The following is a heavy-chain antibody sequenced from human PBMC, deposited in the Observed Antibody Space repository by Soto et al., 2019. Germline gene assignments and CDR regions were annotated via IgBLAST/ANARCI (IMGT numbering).Heavy chain of an antibody. D-gene: IGHD1-26*01. CDR2: INQDGSEK. CDR1: ESTVRRDW. CDR3: SGGVGDAS. Sequence: EVHLVESGGGLVQTGGSLRLSCTIYESTVRRDWMNWVRQAPGKGLEWVAHINQDGSEKDYVDSVKGRFTISRDNANNLLSLQINSRGDGYTDMYCCSGGVGDASWGQGTLVTVSS. V-gene: IGHV3-7*04. J-gene: IGHJ5*02.